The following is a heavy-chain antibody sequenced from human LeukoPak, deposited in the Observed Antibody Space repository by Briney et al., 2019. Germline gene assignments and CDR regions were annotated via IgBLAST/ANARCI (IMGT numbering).Heavy chain of an antibody. D-gene: IGHD7-27*01. J-gene: IGHJ2*01. CDR1: GFAFGTYG. CDR3: ARELVSLGTGYFDL. V-gene: IGHV3-23*01. Sequence: GGSLRLSCEASGFAFGTYGMTWVRQAPGKGLEWVSGITGSSTWTYYADSVRGRFTISRDNSKNTLHLQMNNLTADDTAIYYCARELVSLGTGYFDLWGRGTLVTVFS. CDR2: ITGSSTWT.